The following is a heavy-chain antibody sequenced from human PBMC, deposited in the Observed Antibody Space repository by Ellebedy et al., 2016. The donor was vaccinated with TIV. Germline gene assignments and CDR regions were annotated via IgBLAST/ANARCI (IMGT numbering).Heavy chain of an antibody. CDR2: INHSGST. CDR3: ARHADVGTGELGLHL. CDR1: GGSFSGYY. V-gene: IGHV4-34*01. J-gene: IGHJ3*01. D-gene: IGHD3-10*01. Sequence: SETLSLTXAVYGGSFSGYYWSWIRQPPGKGLEWIGEINHSGSTNYNPSLKSRVTISVDTSKNQFSLKLSSVTASDTAVYYCARHADVGTGELGLHLWGQGTMVTVSS.